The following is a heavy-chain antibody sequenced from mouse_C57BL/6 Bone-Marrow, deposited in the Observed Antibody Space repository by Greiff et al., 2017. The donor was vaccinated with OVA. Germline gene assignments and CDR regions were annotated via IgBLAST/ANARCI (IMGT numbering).Heavy chain of an antibody. J-gene: IGHJ3*01. CDR3: ARGAY. Sequence: VKLMESGAELVKPGASVKISCKTSGYAFSSYWMNWVKQRPGKGLEWIGQIFPGDGDTNYNGNFKGKATLTADKSSSTAYMQLSSLTSEDSAVYFYARGAYWGQGTLVTVSA. V-gene: IGHV1-80*01. CDR2: IFPGDGDT. CDR1: GYAFSSYW.